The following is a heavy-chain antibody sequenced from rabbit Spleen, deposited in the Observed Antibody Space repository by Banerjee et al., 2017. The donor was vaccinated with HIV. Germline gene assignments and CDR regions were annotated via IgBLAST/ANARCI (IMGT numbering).Heavy chain of an antibody. CDR2: IYAGDGST. CDR1: GFSFSGSYY. D-gene: IGHD3-1*01. CDR3: ARDKELDIWGYEFNL. J-gene: IGHJ4*01. Sequence: QEQLEESGGDLVKPEGSLTLTCTASGFSFSGSYYMCWVRQAPGKGLELIACIYAGDGSTDYTNWVNGRFTISKTSSTVDLKMTSLTAADTATYFCARDKELDIWGYEFNLWGQGTLVTVS. V-gene: IGHV1S45*01.